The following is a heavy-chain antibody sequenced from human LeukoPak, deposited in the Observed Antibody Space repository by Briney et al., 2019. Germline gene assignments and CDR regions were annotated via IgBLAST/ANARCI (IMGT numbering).Heavy chain of an antibody. CDR2: IYYSGST. CDR1: GGSISSYY. Sequence: SETLSLTCTVSGGSISSYYWSWIRQPPGKGLEWIGYIYYSGSTNYNPSLKSRVTISVDTSKNQFSLKLSSVTAADTAVYYCARDSPFNDYGDQSMDYYYYMDVWGKGTTVTVSS. J-gene: IGHJ6*03. CDR3: ARDSPFNDYGDQSMDYYYYMDV. D-gene: IGHD4-17*01. V-gene: IGHV4-59*01.